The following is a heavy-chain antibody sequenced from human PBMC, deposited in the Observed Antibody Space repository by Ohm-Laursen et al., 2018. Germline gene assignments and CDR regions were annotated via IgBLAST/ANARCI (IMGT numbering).Heavy chain of an antibody. J-gene: IGHJ6*02. CDR1: GFTFSSYW. V-gene: IGHV3-15*01. CDR2: IKSKADGGTT. D-gene: IGHD3-22*01. Sequence: SLRLSCAASGFTFSSYWMFWVRQAPGKGLEWVGRIKSKADGGTTDYVAPVKGRFTISRDDSKNTLYLQLNSLKTEDTAVYYCTTITYYYDSNGYYSYGMDVWGQGTTVTVSS. CDR3: TTITYYYDSNGYYSYGMDV.